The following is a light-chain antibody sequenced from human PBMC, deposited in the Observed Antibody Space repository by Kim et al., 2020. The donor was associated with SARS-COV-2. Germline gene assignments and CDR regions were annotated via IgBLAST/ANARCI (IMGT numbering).Light chain of an antibody. V-gene: IGLV3-19*01. CDR1: SLRSYY. CDR3: NSRDSSGNPGWV. Sequence: SSELTQDPAVSVALGQTVRITCQGDSLRSYYASWYQQKPGQAPVLVIYGKNNRPSGIPDRFSGSSSGNTASLTITGAQAEDEADYYCNSRDSSGNPGWVFGGGTQLTVL. J-gene: IGLJ3*02. CDR2: GKN.